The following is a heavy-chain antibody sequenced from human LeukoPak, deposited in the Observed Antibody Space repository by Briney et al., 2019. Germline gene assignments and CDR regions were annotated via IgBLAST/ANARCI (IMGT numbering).Heavy chain of an antibody. J-gene: IGHJ4*02. CDR1: GYTFTSYG. D-gene: IGHD6-19*01. Sequence: VASVKVSCKASGYTFTSYGISWVRQAPGQGFEWMGWINPNSGGTNYAQKFQGRVTMTRDTSISTAYMELSRPRSDDTAVYYCARDKAYSSGWYYWGQGTLVTVSS. CDR3: ARDKAYSSGWYY. CDR2: INPNSGGT. V-gene: IGHV1-2*02.